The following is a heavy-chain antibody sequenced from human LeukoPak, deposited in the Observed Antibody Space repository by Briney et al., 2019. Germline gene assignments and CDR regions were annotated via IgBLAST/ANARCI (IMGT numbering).Heavy chain of an antibody. J-gene: IGHJ5*02. V-gene: IGHV4-4*07. D-gene: IGHD2-15*01. Sequence: SETLSLTCTVSGGSISSYYWSWIRQPAGKGLEWIGRIYTSWSTNYNPSLKSRVTMSVDTSKNQFSLKLSSVTAADTAVYYCARDPGTPVYNWFDPWGQGTLVTVSS. CDR1: GGSISSYY. CDR2: IYTSWST. CDR3: ARDPGTPVYNWFDP.